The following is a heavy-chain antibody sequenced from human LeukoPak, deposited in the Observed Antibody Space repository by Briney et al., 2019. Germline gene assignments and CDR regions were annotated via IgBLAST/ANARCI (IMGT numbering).Heavy chain of an antibody. Sequence: GGSLRLSCAASGFTFNNYAMSWVRQAPGKGLEWVSVISGSGGSTDYADSVKGRFTISRDNSKNTQYLQMNSLRAQDTAVYYCAKGDSTYYYDSSGYMWGQGTLVTVSS. CDR2: ISGSGGST. D-gene: IGHD3-22*01. V-gene: IGHV3-23*01. CDR1: GFTFNNYA. CDR3: AKGDSTYYYDSSGYM. J-gene: IGHJ4*02.